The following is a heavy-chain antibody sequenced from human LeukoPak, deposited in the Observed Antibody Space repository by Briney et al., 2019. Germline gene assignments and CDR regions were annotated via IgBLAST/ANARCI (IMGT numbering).Heavy chain of an antibody. CDR1: GYTFTSYY. CDR3: ARGTPGSGSYYYYGMDV. V-gene: IGHV1-46*01. CDR2: INPSGGST. Sequence: ASVKVSCKASGYTFTSYYMHWVRQAPGQGLEWMGIINPSGGSTSYAQKFQGRVTMTRNTSISTAYMELSSLRSEDTAVYYCARGTPGSGSYYYYGMDVWGQGTTVTVSS. D-gene: IGHD1-26*01. J-gene: IGHJ6*02.